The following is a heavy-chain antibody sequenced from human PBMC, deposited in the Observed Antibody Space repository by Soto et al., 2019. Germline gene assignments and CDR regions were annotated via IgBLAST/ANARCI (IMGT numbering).Heavy chain of an antibody. CDR3: ARVRMLWYGELSH. J-gene: IGHJ4*02. CDR2: INPGNGNT. V-gene: IGHV1-3*01. CDR1: GNTFMTYA. D-gene: IGHD3-10*01. Sequence: VQLVQSGAEVKKPGASVKISCKTSGNTFMTYALHWVRQAPGQRPEWMGWINPGNGNTEYSQKLQGRVTITRDTSARTVFMEVANMTSEDTAVYYCARVRMLWYGELSHWGQGTQVIVS.